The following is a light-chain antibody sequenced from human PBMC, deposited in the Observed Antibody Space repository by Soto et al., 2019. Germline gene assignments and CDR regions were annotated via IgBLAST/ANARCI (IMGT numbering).Light chain of an antibody. Sequence: IVLTQSPCTLSLSPGERATLSCRASQSLSSSQLAWYQQKPGQAPRLLIHDASSRATGISDRFTGSGSGTDFTLTITTPEPEDFAVYYCQQYGSSPRTFGLGTKVDIK. J-gene: IGKJ1*01. CDR1: QSLSSSQ. CDR3: QQYGSSPRT. V-gene: IGKV3-20*01. CDR2: DAS.